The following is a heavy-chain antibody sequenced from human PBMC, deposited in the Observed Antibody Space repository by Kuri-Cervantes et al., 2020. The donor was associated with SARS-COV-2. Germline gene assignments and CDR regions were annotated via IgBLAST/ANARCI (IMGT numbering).Heavy chain of an antibody. CDR3: RRDQEVWSGYFSEGRGNDY. J-gene: IGHJ4*02. CDR2: ISAYNGNT. Sequence: ASVKVSCKASGYTFTSYGISWVRQAPGQGLEWMGWISAYNGNTNYAQKLQGRVTMTTDTSTSTAYMELRSLRSDDTAVYYWRRDQEVWSGYFSEGRGNDYWGQGTLVTVSS. D-gene: IGHD3-3*01. V-gene: IGHV1-18*01. CDR1: GYTFTSYG.